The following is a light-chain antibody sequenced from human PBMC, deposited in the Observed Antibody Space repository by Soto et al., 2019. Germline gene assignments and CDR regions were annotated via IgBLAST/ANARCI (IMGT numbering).Light chain of an antibody. J-gene: IGKJ5*01. CDR3: QQYNNWPFT. V-gene: IGKV3-15*01. Sequence: MLITLSTGTVGRCTGESSTLSCRASQSVSSNLAWYQQKPGQAPRLLIYGASTRATGIPARFSGSGSGTEFTLTISSLQSEDFAVYYCQQYNNWPFTFGEGTRLEIK. CDR1: QSVSSN. CDR2: GAS.